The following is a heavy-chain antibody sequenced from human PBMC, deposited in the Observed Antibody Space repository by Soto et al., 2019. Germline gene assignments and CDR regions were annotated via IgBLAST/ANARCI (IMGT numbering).Heavy chain of an antibody. CDR3: ARDRIAASKYYYGMDV. J-gene: IGHJ6*02. Sequence: QVQLVQSGAEVKKPGSSVRVSCKASGGTFSSYAISWVRQAPGQGLEWMGGIIPIFGTENYAQKFQGRVTITADESTSTAYMELSSLRSEDTAVYYWARDRIAASKYYYGMDVWGQGTTVTVSS. CDR2: IIPIFGTE. CDR1: GGTFSSYA. D-gene: IGHD6-13*01. V-gene: IGHV1-69*01.